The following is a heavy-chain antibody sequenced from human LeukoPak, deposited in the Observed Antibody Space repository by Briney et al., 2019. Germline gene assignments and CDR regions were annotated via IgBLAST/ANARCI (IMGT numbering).Heavy chain of an antibody. J-gene: IGHJ5*02. CDR3: AQSLGSSNWIGNWFDP. CDR2: IYYTGRT. Sequence: SETLSLTCTVSGGSISSSSHSWGWIRQPPGKGLEWTGSIYYTGRTYYNPSLKSRVTISVDTSKNQFSLKLSSVTAADTAVYYCAQSLGSSNWIGNWFDPWGQGTLVTVSS. CDR1: GGSISSSSHS. D-gene: IGHD6-13*01. V-gene: IGHV4-39*01.